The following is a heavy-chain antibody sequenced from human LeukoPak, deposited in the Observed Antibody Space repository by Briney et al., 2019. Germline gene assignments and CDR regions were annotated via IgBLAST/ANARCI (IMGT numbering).Heavy chain of an antibody. V-gene: IGHV4-4*09. CDR3: ARLGSYSDH. J-gene: IGHJ4*02. Sequence: SETLSLTCSVSDGSISSYYRSWIRQPPGKGLEWIGYIHSSGSTHYNPSLKSRVTTSLDTSKNHFSLKLSSVTAADTAVYYCARLGSYSDHWGQGTLVTVSS. D-gene: IGHD1-26*01. CDR1: DGSISSYY. CDR2: IHSSGST.